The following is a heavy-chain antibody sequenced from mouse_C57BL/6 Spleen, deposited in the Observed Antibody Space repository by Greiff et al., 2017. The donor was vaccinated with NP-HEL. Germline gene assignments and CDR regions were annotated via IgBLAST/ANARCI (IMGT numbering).Heavy chain of an antibody. D-gene: IGHD2-1*01. V-gene: IGHV1-61*01. CDR2: IYPSDSET. CDR1: GYTFTSYW. CDR3: ARRDGNYFFDY. Sequence: VQLQQPGAELVRPGSSVKLSCKASGYTFTSYWMDWVKQRPGQGLEWIGNIYPSDSETHYNQKFKDKATLTVDKSSSTAYMQLSSLTSEDSAVYYCARRDGNYFFDYWGQGTTLTVSS. J-gene: IGHJ2*01.